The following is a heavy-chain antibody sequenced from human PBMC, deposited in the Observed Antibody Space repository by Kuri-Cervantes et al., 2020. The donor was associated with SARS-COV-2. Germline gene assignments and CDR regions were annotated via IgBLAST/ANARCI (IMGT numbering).Heavy chain of an antibody. V-gene: IGHV4-34*01. CDR1: GGSFSSYS. D-gene: IGHD1-14*01. CDR2: ISHSGST. J-gene: IGHJ4*02. Sequence: SQTLSLTCAAYGGSFSSYSWSWIRQPPGKGLEWIAEISHSGSTNYNPSLKSRVTISGDTSKNQFSLKLSTVPAAGTAGYYCARARRGWVPDPGVDYWGQGTLVTVSS. CDR3: ARARRGWVPDPGVDY.